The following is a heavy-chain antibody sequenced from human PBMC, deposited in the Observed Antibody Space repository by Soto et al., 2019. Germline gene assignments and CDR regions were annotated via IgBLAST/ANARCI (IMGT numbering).Heavy chain of an antibody. V-gene: IGHV4-4*07. CDR1: GASISGFY. CDR2: IYATGTT. CDR3: VRDGPKTFRDWFDP. J-gene: IGHJ5*02. Sequence: PSETLSLTCTVSGASISGFYWSWIRKSAGKGLEWIGRIYATGTTDYNPSLKSRVMMSVDTSKKQFSLKLRSVTAADTAVYYCVRDGPKTFRDWFDPWGKGISVTVSS.